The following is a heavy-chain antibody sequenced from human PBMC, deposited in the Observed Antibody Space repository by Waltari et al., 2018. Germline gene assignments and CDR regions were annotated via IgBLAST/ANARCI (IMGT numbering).Heavy chain of an antibody. Sequence: QLQLQESGPGLVKPSETLSLTCTVSGGSISSSSYYWGWIRQPPGKGLEWIGGIYYSGSTYYNPSLKSRVTISVDTSKNQFSLKLSSVTAADTAVYYCARGDGHNRARYFDLWGRGTLVTVSS. CDR1: GGSISSSSYY. V-gene: IGHV4-39*07. CDR3: ARGDGHNRARYFDL. J-gene: IGHJ2*01. CDR2: IYYSGST.